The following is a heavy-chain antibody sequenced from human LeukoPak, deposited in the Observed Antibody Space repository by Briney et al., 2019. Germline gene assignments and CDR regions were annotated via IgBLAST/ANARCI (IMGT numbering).Heavy chain of an antibody. CDR3: ARAGGRRATFADY. CDR2: IKQDGSKK. J-gene: IGHJ4*02. D-gene: IGHD1-26*01. Sequence: GGSLRLSCAASGFTFSSYWMSWVRQASRKGLEWVANIKQDGSKKYYVDSVKGRFTISRDNAKNSLYLQMNSVGAEDTAVYYCARAGGRRATFADYWGQGTLVTVSS. CDR1: GFTFSSYW. V-gene: IGHV3-7*01.